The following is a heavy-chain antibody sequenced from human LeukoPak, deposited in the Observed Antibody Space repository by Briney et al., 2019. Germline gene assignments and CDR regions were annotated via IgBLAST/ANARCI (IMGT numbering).Heavy chain of an antibody. D-gene: IGHD1-26*01. CDR2: ISGSGGST. V-gene: IGHV3-23*01. Sequence: GGSLGLSCAASGFTFSSYAMSWVRQAPGKGLEWVSAISGSGGSTYYADSVKGRFTISRDNSKNTLYLQMNSLRAEDTAVYYCAKDRGGSYYMDVWGKGTTVTVSS. J-gene: IGHJ6*03. CDR1: GFTFSSYA. CDR3: AKDRGGSYYMDV.